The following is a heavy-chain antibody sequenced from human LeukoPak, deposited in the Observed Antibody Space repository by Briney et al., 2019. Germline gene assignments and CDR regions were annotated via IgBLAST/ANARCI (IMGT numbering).Heavy chain of an antibody. V-gene: IGHV3-33*01. CDR3: ARANTYDSNYYYGMDV. Sequence: GASLRLSYAASGFTFSSYGMHCVRQAPGKGMEWVAVIWYDGSNKYYADSVKGRFTISRDNSKNTLYLQMNSLRAEDTAVYYCARANTYDSNYYYGMDVWGQGTTVTVSS. CDR1: GFTFSSYG. CDR2: IWYDGSNK. J-gene: IGHJ6*02. D-gene: IGHD5-12*01.